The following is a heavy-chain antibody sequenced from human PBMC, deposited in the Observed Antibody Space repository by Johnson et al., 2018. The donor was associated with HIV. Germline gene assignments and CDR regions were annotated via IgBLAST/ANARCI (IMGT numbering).Heavy chain of an antibody. CDR3: ARAGPAESGTARVAFDI. CDR2: ISYDGSNK. Sequence: QVQVVESGGGVVQPGKSLRLSCAASGFTFSTYAMHWVRQAPGKGLEWVAVISYDGSNKYYADSVKGRFTISRDNSKNTLYLQMGSLRAEDMAVYYCARAGPAESGTARVAFDIWGQGTMVTVSS. D-gene: IGHD5-18*01. CDR1: GFTFSTYA. J-gene: IGHJ3*02. V-gene: IGHV3-30*14.